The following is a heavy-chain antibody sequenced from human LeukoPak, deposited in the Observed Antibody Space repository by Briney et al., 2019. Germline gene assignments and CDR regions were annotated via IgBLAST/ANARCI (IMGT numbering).Heavy chain of an antibody. D-gene: IGHD2-15*01. J-gene: IGHJ4*02. Sequence: GGSLRVSCEASGFTFSSYAMSWVRQAPGKGLEWVSAISDSGSSTYDADSVKGRFTISRDNSKNTLYLQMHSLRAEDTAGYYFAKQLGYCSDGSCYFEAWGQGTLVTVSS. CDR1: GFTFSSYA. CDR3: AKQLGYCSDGSCYFEA. CDR2: ISDSGSST. V-gene: IGHV3-23*01.